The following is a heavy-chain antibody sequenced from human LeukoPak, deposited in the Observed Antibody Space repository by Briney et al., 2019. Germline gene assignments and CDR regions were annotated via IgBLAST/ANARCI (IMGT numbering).Heavy chain of an antibody. CDR2: ISGSGGST. CDR1: GFTFSSYA. Sequence: GGSLRLSCAASGFTFSSYAMSWVRQAPGKGLEWVSAISGSGGSTYYADSVKGGFTISRDNSKNTLYLQMNSLRAGDTAVYYCAKDADSGYDLSAFDIWGQGTMVSVSS. D-gene: IGHD5-12*01. CDR3: AKDADSGYDLSAFDI. J-gene: IGHJ3*02. V-gene: IGHV3-23*01.